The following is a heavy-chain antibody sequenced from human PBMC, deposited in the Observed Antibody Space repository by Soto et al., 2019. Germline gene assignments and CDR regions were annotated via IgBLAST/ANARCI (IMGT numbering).Heavy chain of an antibody. D-gene: IGHD7-27*01. CDR3: ASKAWVRFDY. Sequence: SETLSLTCTVSGDSMTRSVWWTWVRQPPGKGLEWIGEVFHTGNTNYNPSLKSRVTMSVDKSTNEFSLKVTSVTAADTAIYYCASKAWVRFDYWGQGALVTVSS. J-gene: IGHJ4*02. V-gene: IGHV4-4*02. CDR2: VFHTGNT. CDR1: GDSMTRSVW.